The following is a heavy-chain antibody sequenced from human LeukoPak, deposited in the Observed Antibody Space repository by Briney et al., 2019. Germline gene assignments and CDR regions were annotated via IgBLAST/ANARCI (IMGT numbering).Heavy chain of an antibody. CDR1: GYTFTSYG. CDR3: ARDRLRFLEWLKHPQFDY. V-gene: IGHV1-18*01. D-gene: IGHD3-3*01. Sequence: ASVKVSCKASGYTFTSYGISWVRQAPGQGLEWMGWISAYNGNTNYAQKLQGRVTMTTDTSTSTAYMELRSLRSDDTAVYYCARDRLRFLEWLKHPQFDYWGQGTLVTVSS. CDR2: ISAYNGNT. J-gene: IGHJ4*02.